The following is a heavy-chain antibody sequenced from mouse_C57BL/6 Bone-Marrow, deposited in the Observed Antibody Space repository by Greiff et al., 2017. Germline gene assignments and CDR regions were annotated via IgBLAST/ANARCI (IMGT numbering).Heavy chain of an antibody. CDR1: GYTFTSYG. CDR2: IYPGSGNT. J-gene: IGHJ2*01. CDR3: ARAEIYYYAY. V-gene: IGHV1-81*01. Sequence: QVQLQQSGAELARPGASVKLSCTASGYTFTSYGISWVKQRPGQGLEWIGEIYPGSGNTYYNEKFQGKATLTADKSSSTAYMELRSLTSEDSAVYFCARAEIYYYAYWGQGTTLTVSS. D-gene: IGHD1-1*01.